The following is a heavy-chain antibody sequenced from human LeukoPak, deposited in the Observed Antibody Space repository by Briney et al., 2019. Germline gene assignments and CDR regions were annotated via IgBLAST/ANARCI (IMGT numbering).Heavy chain of an antibody. Sequence: GASVKVSCKASGYTFTGYYMHWVRQAPGQGLEWMGWINPNSGGTNYAQKFQGRVTMTRDTSISAAYMELSRLRSDDTAVYYCARGEWLRRPGDESTRYPATRYYYGMDVWGQGTTVTVSS. CDR2: INPNSGGT. D-gene: IGHD5-12*01. V-gene: IGHV1-2*02. CDR1: GYTFTGYY. CDR3: ARGEWLRRPGDESTRYPATRYYYGMDV. J-gene: IGHJ6*02.